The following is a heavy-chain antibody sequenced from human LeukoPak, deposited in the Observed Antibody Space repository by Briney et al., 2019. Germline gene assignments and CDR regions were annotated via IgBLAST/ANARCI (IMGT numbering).Heavy chain of an antibody. D-gene: IGHD1-26*01. V-gene: IGHV3-66*01. CDR1: GFTVSSSY. J-gene: IGHJ4*02. CDR2: IYRGGNT. Sequence: PGGSLRLSCAASGFTVSSSYMSWVREAPGKGLGWGSIIYRGGNTYYADYVKGRFTISRDTSKNTLYLQMSGLRAEDTAVYYCARDFESGASVFDNCGQRTLVTVSS. CDR3: ARDFESGASVFDN.